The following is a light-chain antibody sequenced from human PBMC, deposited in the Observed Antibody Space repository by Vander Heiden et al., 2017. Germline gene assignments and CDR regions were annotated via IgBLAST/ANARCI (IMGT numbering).Light chain of an antibody. CDR3: VLYLGSGIWV. J-gene: IGLJ3*02. CDR1: SGSVSGSNY. V-gene: IGLV8-61*01. Sequence: QTVVTQEPSFSVSPGGTVTLTCGLSSGSVSGSNYPSWYQPTPGQAPRTLIYSTNSRSSGVPDRFSGSILGNKAALTITGAQADDECYYYCVLYLGSGIWVFGGGTKLTVL. CDR2: STN.